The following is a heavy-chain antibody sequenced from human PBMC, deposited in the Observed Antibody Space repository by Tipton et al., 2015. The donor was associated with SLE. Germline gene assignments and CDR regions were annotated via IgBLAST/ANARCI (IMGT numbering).Heavy chain of an antibody. CDR2: ISSSGSTI. CDR1: GFTFSSYE. J-gene: IGHJ4*02. Sequence: SLRLSCAASGFTFSSYEMNWVRRAPGKGLEWVSYISSSGSTIYYADSVKGRFTISRDNAKNSLYLQMNSLRAEDTAVYYCASPIIYGDCDYWGQGTLVTVSS. D-gene: IGHD4-17*01. V-gene: IGHV3-48*03. CDR3: ASPIIYGDCDY.